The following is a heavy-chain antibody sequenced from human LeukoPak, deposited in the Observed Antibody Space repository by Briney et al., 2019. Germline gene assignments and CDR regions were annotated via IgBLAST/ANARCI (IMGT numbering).Heavy chain of an antibody. CDR3: TRRNKRSDDYGGNSNDY. D-gene: IGHD4-23*01. CDR1: GFTFSGSA. CDR2: IRSKANSYAT. Sequence: GGSLRLSCAASGFTFSGSAMHWVRQASGKGLEWVGRIRSKANSYATAYAASVRGRFTISRDDSKNTAYLQMNSLKTEDTAVYYCTRRNKRSDDYGGNSNDYWGQGTLVTVSS. J-gene: IGHJ4*02. V-gene: IGHV3-73*01.